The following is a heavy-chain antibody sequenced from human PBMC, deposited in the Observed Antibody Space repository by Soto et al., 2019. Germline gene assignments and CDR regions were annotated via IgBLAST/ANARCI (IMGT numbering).Heavy chain of an antibody. CDR2: IIPIFGTA. J-gene: IGHJ4*02. V-gene: IGHV1-69*13. CDR3: ARESGRWLQLGY. D-gene: IGHD5-12*01. CDR1: GGTFSSYA. Sequence: GASVKVSCKASGGTFSSYAISWVRQAPGQGLEWMGGIIPIFGTANYAQKFQGRVTITADESTSTAYMELSSLRSEDTAVYYCARESGRWLQLGYWGQGTLVTVSS.